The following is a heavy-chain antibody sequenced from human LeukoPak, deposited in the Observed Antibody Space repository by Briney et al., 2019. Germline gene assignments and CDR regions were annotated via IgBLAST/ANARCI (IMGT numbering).Heavy chain of an antibody. CDR1: GGSISSYY. D-gene: IGHD7-27*01. CDR2: MHYIGST. J-gene: IGHJ4*02. CDR3: ARVDANWGFIDY. V-gene: IGHV4-59*01. Sequence: SETLSLTCTVSGGSISSYYWSWIRQPPGKGLEWIGYMHYIGSTTYHPSIKSRASLSLDPSKNQFSLRLSSVTAADTAVYYCARVDANWGFIDYWGQGTLVTVSS.